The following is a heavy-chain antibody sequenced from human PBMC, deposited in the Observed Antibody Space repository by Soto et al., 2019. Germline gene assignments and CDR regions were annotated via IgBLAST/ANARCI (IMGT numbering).Heavy chain of an antibody. CDR1: GGSINSNTYS. CDR3: ARRGLGNFFDY. J-gene: IGHJ4*02. V-gene: IGHV4-39*01. CDR2: IYYSGST. Sequence: ASETPCLTCTVSGGSINSNTYSLAWIPQPPEKGLEWIGTIYYSGSTYYNPSLKSRVTISVDTSKNEFSLKLSSVTAADTAVFYCARRGLGNFFDYWGQGALVTVSS. D-gene: IGHD6-19*01.